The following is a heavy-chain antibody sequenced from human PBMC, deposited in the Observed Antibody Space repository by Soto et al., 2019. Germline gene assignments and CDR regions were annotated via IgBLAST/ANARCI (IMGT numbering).Heavy chain of an antibody. J-gene: IGHJ4*02. CDR1: AFTFNNYA. CDR3: AKSRYSDSSGDFYDY. CDR2: IGGSGRTT. D-gene: IGHD3-22*01. Sequence: GGSLRLSCAASAFTFNNYAMSWVRQAPGKGLEWVSGIGGSGRTTYYADSVKGRFAISRDNSNNTLFLQMNSLRAEDTAVYYCAKSRYSDSSGDFYDYWGQGTLVTVSS. V-gene: IGHV3-23*01.